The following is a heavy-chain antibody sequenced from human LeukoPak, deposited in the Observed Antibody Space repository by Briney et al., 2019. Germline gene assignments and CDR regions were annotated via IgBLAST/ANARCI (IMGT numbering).Heavy chain of an antibody. CDR3: AKDRWGSIASLDS. D-gene: IGHD6-6*01. Sequence: GGSLRLSCAASGFSNYTMHWVRQAPGKGLEWVAVISYDGSNKYYADSVKGRFTISRDNSKSTLYLQMNSLRSEDTAVYYCAKDRWGSIASLDSWGQGTLVTVSS. J-gene: IGHJ4*02. CDR2: ISYDGSNK. V-gene: IGHV3-30*04. CDR1: GFSNYT.